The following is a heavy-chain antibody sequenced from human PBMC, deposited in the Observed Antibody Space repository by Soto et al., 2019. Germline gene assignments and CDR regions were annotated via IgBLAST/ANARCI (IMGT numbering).Heavy chain of an antibody. CDR3: ARAVGKSLLDG. Sequence: PSETLSLTCTVSGGSLSSGGHYWSWIRQLPGKGLEWIGYIYHSGYADYNPSLGGRATISIDTSTNHFSLKLSSVTAADTAVYHCARAVGKSLLDGWGQGTQVSVSS. J-gene: IGHJ4*02. D-gene: IGHD2-15*01. CDR2: IYHSGYA. CDR1: GGSLSSGGHY. V-gene: IGHV4-31*03.